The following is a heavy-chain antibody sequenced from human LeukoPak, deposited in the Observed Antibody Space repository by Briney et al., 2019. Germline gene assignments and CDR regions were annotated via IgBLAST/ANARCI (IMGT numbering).Heavy chain of an antibody. Sequence: SVKVSCKASGGTFSSYAISWVRQAPGQGLEWMGRIIPILGIANYAQKFQGRVTITADKSTSTAYMELSSLRSEDTAVYYCARGLYCSGGSCYYYYGMDVWGQGTTVTVSS. CDR2: IIPILGIA. CDR1: GGTFSSYA. D-gene: IGHD2-15*01. V-gene: IGHV1-69*04. J-gene: IGHJ6*02. CDR3: ARGLYCSGGSCYYYYGMDV.